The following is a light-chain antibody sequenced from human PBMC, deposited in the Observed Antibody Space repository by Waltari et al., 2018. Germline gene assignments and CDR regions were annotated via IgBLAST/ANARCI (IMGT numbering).Light chain of an antibody. Sequence: SYELTQPPSVSVSPGQTARITCSGDALPKKYAYWYQQKPGQTPVLVIYEDKKRPSGIPERVSGSSSGTVATLTISGAQVEDEADYFCYSTDNNGRGVFGGGTKLTVL. CDR2: EDK. CDR3: YSTDNNGRGV. J-gene: IGLJ2*01. CDR1: ALPKKY. V-gene: IGLV3-10*01.